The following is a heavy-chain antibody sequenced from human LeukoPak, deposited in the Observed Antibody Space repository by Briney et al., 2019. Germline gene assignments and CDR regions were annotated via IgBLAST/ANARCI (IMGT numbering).Heavy chain of an antibody. CDR1: GFTFSDYY. CDR3: ASGSSGYYYDY. V-gene: IGHV4-34*01. CDR2: INHSGST. D-gene: IGHD3-22*01. Sequence: PGGSLRLSCAASGFTFSDYYMSWIRQPPGKGLEWIGEINHSGSTNYNPSLKSRVTISVDTSKNQFSLKLSSVTAADTAVYYCASGSSGYYYDYWGQGTLVTVSS. J-gene: IGHJ4*02.